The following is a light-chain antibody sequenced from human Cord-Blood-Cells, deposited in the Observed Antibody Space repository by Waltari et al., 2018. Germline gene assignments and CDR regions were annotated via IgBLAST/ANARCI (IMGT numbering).Light chain of an antibody. V-gene: IGKV1-27*01. CDR3: QKYNSAPYS. J-gene: IGKJ2*03. Sequence: DIQMTQSPSSWSATVEDSVTITCRASQGISNYLDWYQQKPGKVPKILNYAASTMQSGVPSRFSGSGSGTDFTLTISSLQPEDVATYYCQKYNSAPYSFGQGTKLEIK. CDR1: QGISNY. CDR2: AAS.